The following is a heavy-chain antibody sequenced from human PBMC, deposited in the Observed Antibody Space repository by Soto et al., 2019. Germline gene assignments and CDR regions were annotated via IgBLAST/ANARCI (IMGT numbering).Heavy chain of an antibody. CDR1: GFTFSSYS. J-gene: IGHJ4*02. CDR2: ISSSSSYI. CDR3: ARGGPDIVVVVAADPYWLDY. D-gene: IGHD2-15*01. V-gene: IGHV3-21*01. Sequence: PGGSLRLSCAASGFTFSSYSMNWVRQAPGKGLEWVSSISSSSSYIYYADSVKGRFTISKDNAKNSLYLQMNSLRAEDTAVYYCARGGPDIVVVVAADPYWLDYWGQGTLVTVSS.